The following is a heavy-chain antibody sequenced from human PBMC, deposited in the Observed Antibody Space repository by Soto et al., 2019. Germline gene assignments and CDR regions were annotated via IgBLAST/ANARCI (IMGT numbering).Heavy chain of an antibody. J-gene: IGHJ4*02. CDR2: ISGSGDST. D-gene: IGHD2-15*01. Sequence: GGSLRLSCAASGFTFSSYAMSWVRQAPGKGLEWVSAISGSGDSTYYADSVKGRFTISRDNSKNTLYLQMKSLRAEDTAIYYCAKDMRCSGGSCYSDFXYWGQATLLXVSS. V-gene: IGHV3-23*01. CDR1: GFTFSSYA. CDR3: AKDMRCSGGSCYSDFXY.